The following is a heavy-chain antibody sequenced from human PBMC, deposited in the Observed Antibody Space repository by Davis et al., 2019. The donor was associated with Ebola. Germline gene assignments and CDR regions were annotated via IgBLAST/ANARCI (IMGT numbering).Heavy chain of an antibody. CDR1: GGSISTYY. CDR2: IYYSGST. Sequence: PSETLSLTCTVSGGSISTYYWSWIRQPPGKGLEWIGYIYYSGSTNYNSSLKSRVTISVDTSKNQFSLKLSSVTAADTAVYYCARHEEATGGFDYWGQGTLVTVSS. V-gene: IGHV4-59*08. D-gene: IGHD5-24*01. CDR3: ARHEEATGGFDY. J-gene: IGHJ4*02.